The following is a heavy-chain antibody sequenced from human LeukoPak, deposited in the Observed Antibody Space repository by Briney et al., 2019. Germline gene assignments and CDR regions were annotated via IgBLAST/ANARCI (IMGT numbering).Heavy chain of an antibody. CDR2: MNPNSGNT. V-gene: IGHV1-8*03. Sequence: ATVKVSCKASGYTFTSYDINWVRQATGQGLEWMGWMNPNSGNTGYAQKFQGRVTITRNTSISTAYMELSSLRSEDTAVYYCVRGGSSSTLDYWGQGTLVSVSS. J-gene: IGHJ4*02. CDR1: GYTFTSYD. D-gene: IGHD6-6*01. CDR3: VRGGSSSTLDY.